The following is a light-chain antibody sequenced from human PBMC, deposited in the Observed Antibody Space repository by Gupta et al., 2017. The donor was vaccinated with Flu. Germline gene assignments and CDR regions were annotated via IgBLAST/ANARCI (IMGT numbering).Light chain of an antibody. CDR2: EDS. Sequence: GQTARITCGGNNMGSKSVHWYQKKPGQAPVMVVYEDSDRPSGIPERFSGSNSGKADTLTIXGXEAGDEXDYYCHVWDSSPDHRVFGGGTKLTVL. CDR3: HVWDSSPDHRV. J-gene: IGLJ2*01. CDR1: NMGSKS. V-gene: IGLV3-21*02.